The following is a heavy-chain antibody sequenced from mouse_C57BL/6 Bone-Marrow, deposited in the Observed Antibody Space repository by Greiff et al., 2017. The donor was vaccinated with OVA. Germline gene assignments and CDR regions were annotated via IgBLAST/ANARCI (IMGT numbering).Heavy chain of an antibody. Sequence: EVQVVESGGGLVQPKGSLKLSCAASGFSFNTYAMNWVRQAPGKGLEWVARIRSKSNNYATYYADSVKDRFTISRDDSESMLYLQMNNLKTEDTAMYYCVSYYSNSMDYWGQGTSVTVSS. CDR1: GFSFNTYA. CDR2: IRSKSNNYAT. CDR3: VSYYSNSMDY. J-gene: IGHJ4*01. V-gene: IGHV10-1*01. D-gene: IGHD2-5*01.